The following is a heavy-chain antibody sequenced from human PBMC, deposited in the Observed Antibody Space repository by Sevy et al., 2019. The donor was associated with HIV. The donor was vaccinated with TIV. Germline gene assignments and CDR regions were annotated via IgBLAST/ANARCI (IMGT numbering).Heavy chain of an antibody. CDR2: INPSGGST. CDR1: GYNLNNYY. D-gene: IGHD3-22*01. CDR3: ARVYYYDYSGPGY. Sequence: ASVKVSCKASGYNLNNYYIQWVRQAPGQGLEWMGLINPSGGSTSYAQKFQGRVTMTRDTSTSTLHMELSSLRSEDTAVYYCARVYYYDYSGPGYWGQGTLVTVSS. J-gene: IGHJ4*02. V-gene: IGHV1-46*02.